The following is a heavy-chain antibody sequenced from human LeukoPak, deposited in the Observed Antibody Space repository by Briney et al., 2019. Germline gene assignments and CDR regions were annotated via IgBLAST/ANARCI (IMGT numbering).Heavy chain of an antibody. V-gene: IGHV6-1*01. Sequence: SQTLSLTYAISGDNVSSDGVAWNWIRQSPSRGLEWLGRTYYSSRWYNDYADSVRSRINIYPDTTKNQFSLHLNSVTPEDTAVFYCAREWRNGFDFWAQGTMVTVSS. CDR3: AREWRNGFDF. D-gene: IGHD3-3*01. CDR1: GDNVSSDGVA. J-gene: IGHJ3*01. CDR2: TYYSSRWYN.